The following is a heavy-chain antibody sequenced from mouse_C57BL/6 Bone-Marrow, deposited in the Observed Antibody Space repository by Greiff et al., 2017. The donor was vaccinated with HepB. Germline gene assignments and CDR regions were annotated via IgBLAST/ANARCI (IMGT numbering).Heavy chain of an antibody. D-gene: IGHD1-1*01. CDR3: AIGLYYYGSSSFAY. V-gene: IGHV1-18*01. CDR1: GYTFTDYN. J-gene: IGHJ3*01. CDR2: INPNNGGT. Sequence: VQLKQSGPELVKPGASVKIPCKASGYTFTDYNMDWVKQSHGKSLEWIGDINPNNGGTIYNQKFKGKATLTVDKSSSTAYMELRSLTSEDTAVYYCAIGLYYYGSSSFAYWGQGTLVTVSA.